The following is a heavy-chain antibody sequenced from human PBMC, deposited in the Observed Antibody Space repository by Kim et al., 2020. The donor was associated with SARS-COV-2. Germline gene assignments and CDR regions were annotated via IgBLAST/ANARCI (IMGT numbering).Heavy chain of an antibody. CDR1: GLTFSRYT. CDR2: IKSDSSVT. CDR3: ASSDPYYFDH. J-gene: IGHJ4*02. V-gene: IGHV3-48*04. Sequence: GGSLRLSCAASGLTFSRYTMNWVRQTPGKGLEWVASIKSDSSVTYYADSVRGRFTISRDNAKNSLFLQMNSLRAEDTAVYFCASSDPYYFDHWGQGTLVTVSS.